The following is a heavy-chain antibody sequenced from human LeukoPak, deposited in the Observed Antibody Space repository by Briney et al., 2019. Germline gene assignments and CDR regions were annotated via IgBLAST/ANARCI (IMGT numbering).Heavy chain of an antibody. CDR2: ISNSGGTT. J-gene: IGHJ4*02. CDR3: AKDQGAVAGSEYDY. V-gene: IGHV3-23*01. Sequence: PGGSLRLSCAASGFTFSSYAMSWVRQAPGKGLEWVSGISNSGGTTYYADSVKGRFTISRDNSKNTLYLQMNSLRAEDRAVYYCAKDQGAVAGSEYDYWGQGTLVTVSS. D-gene: IGHD6-19*01. CDR1: GFTFSSYA.